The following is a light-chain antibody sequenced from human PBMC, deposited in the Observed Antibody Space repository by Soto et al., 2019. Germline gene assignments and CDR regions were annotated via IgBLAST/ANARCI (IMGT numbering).Light chain of an antibody. CDR3: NSYTSSGTLV. CDR2: DVT. CDR1: GNDVGGYNY. J-gene: IGLJ3*02. V-gene: IGLV2-14*03. Sequence: QSALTQPASVSGSPGQSITISCTGSGNDVGGYNYVSWYQLHPGKVPKLLIYDVTNRPSGISSRFSGSKSGNSASLTISGLQAGDEADYYCNSYTSSGTLVFGGGTKVTVL.